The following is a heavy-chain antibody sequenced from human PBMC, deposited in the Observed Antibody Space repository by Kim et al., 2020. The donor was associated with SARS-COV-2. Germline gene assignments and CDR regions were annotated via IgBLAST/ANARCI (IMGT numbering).Heavy chain of an antibody. CDR2: IKTKTDAGTT. Sequence: GGSLRLSCAASGFTFSNAWMTWVRQAPGKGLEWVGHIKTKTDAGTTAYAAPLKGRFTISRDDSESTLYLHMNSLKTEDTAVYYCTSGYTLTTGDGTDVWG. V-gene: IGHV3-15*01. CDR1: GFTFSNAW. CDR3: TSGYTLTTGDGTDV. J-gene: IGHJ6*01. D-gene: IGHD4-17*01.